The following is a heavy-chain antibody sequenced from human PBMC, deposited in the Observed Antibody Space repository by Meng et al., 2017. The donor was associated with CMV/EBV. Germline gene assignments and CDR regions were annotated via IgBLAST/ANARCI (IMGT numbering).Heavy chain of an antibody. V-gene: IGHV1-2*02. Sequence: ASVKVSCKASGYTFTGYYMHWVRPAPGQGLEWMGWTNPNSGGTNYAQKFQGRVTMTRDTSISTAYMELSRLRSADTAVYYCASGRGSYCSSTSCSGVRYYYYGMDVWGQGTTVTVSS. CDR3: ASGRGSYCSSTSCSGVRYYYYGMDV. CDR1: GYTFTGYY. J-gene: IGHJ6*02. CDR2: TNPNSGGT. D-gene: IGHD2-2*01.